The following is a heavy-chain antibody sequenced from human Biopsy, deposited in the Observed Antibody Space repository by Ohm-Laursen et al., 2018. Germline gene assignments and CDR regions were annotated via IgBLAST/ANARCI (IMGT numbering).Heavy chain of an antibody. D-gene: IGHD1-26*01. V-gene: IGHV4-59*08. CDR2: IYYTGST. CDR1: GDSISSYY. CDR3: ARHAPSYSGSYWRYFDL. J-gene: IGHJ2*01. Sequence: SETLSLTCTVSGDSISSYYWSWIRQPPGKGLEWIGYIYYTGSTNCNPSLKSRVTISVDTSMNHLSLRLTFVTAADTAVYYCARHAPSYSGSYWRYFDLWGRGTLVTVSS.